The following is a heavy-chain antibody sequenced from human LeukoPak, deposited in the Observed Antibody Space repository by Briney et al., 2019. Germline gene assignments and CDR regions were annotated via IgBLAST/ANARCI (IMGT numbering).Heavy chain of an antibody. V-gene: IGHV3-7*01. Sequence: GGSLRPSCAASGFTFSSYWMSWVRQAPGKGLEWVANIKQDGSEKYYVDSVKGRFTISRDNAKNSLFLQMNSLRAEDTAVYYCARDLSGWELQEYWGQGTLVTVSS. CDR2: IKQDGSEK. CDR3: ARDLSGWELQEY. J-gene: IGHJ4*02. D-gene: IGHD1-26*01. CDR1: GFTFSSYW.